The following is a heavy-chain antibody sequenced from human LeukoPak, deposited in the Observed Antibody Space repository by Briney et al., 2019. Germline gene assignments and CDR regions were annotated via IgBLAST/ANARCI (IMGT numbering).Heavy chain of an antibody. Sequence: NSSETLSLTCAVSGGSISSSNWWSWVRQPPGKGLGWIGEIYHSGSTNYTPSLKSRVTISVDKSKNQFSLKLSSVTAADTAVYYCARAGGYGSGNSAWGQGTLVTVSS. J-gene: IGHJ5*02. CDR1: GGSISSSNW. CDR2: IYHSGST. D-gene: IGHD3-10*01. V-gene: IGHV4-4*02. CDR3: ARAGGYGSGNSA.